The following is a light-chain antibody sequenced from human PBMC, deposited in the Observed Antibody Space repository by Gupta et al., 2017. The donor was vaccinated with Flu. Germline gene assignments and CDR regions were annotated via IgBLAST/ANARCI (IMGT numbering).Light chain of an antibody. CDR3: QQSHSTPLT. J-gene: IGKJ4*01. CDR2: AAS. CDR1: QSISIF. V-gene: IGKV1-39*01. Sequence: DIQMTQSPSSLSASVGDRVTITCRASQSISIFLNWYQQKPGKAPNLLIFAASTLQSGVPSRFSGSGSGTDCALTITGLHPEDFATYYCQQSHSTPLTFGGGTKVEIK.